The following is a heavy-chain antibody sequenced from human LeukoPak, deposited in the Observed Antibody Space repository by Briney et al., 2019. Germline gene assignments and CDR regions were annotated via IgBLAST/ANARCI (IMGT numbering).Heavy chain of an antibody. CDR2: ISDSGGST. CDR1: GFTFSAYG. CDR3: AKGGSLTTVTHFDY. V-gene: IGHV3-23*01. J-gene: IGHJ4*02. Sequence: PGGSLRLSCAASGFTFSAYGMSWVRQAPGKGLEWVSVISDSGGSTYYADSVKGRFTISRDNSKNTLYLQMNSLRAEDTAVYYCAKGGSLTTVTHFDYWGQGTLVTVSS. D-gene: IGHD4-17*01.